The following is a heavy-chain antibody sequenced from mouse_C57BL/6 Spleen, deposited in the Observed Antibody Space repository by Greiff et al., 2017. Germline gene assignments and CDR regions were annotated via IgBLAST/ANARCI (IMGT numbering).Heavy chain of an antibody. J-gene: IGHJ4*01. Sequence: VQLQQPGAELVRPGSSVKLSCKASGYTFTSYWMHWVKQRPIQGLEWIGNIDPSDSETHYNQKFKDKATLTVDKSSSTAYMQLSSLTSEDSAVYYCAFSLYYGNYNYAMDYWGQGTSVTVSS. V-gene: IGHV1-52*01. D-gene: IGHD2-1*01. CDR1: GYTFTSYW. CDR2: IDPSDSET. CDR3: AFSLYYGNYNYAMDY.